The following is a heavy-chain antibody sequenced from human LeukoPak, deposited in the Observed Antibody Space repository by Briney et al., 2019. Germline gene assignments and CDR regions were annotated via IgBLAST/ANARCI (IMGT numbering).Heavy chain of an antibody. CDR1: GFNFTNAW. V-gene: IGHV3-11*04. Sequence: PGGSLRLSCAASGFNFTNAWMSWVRQAPGRGLEWVSYISNSGTTRYYADSVKGRFTISRDNAKNSLYLQMNSLRAEDTAVYYCARDQTGITVAATGWFDPWGQGTLVTVSS. J-gene: IGHJ5*02. D-gene: IGHD6-19*01. CDR3: ARDQTGITVAATGWFDP. CDR2: ISNSGTTR.